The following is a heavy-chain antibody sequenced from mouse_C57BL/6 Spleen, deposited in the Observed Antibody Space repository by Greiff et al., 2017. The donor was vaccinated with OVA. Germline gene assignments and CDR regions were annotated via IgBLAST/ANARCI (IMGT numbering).Heavy chain of an antibody. CDR2: INPSTGGT. Sequence: VQLKESGPELVKPGASVKISCKASGYSFTGYYMNWVKQSPEKSLEWIGEINPSTGGTTYNQKFKAKATLTVDKSSSTAYMKLKSLTSKDSAVYYGARYYYGSSYVYYFDYWGQGTTLTVSS. CDR3: ARYYYGSSYVYYFDY. D-gene: IGHD1-1*01. CDR1: GYSFTGYY. J-gene: IGHJ2*01. V-gene: IGHV1-42*01.